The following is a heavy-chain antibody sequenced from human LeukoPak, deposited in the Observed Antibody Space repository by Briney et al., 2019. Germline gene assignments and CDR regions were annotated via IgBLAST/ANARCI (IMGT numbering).Heavy chain of an antibody. D-gene: IGHD3-10*01. Sequence: GGSLRLSCAASGFTFSSYSMNWVRQAPGKGLGWVSYISSSSSTIYYADSVKGRFTISRDNAKNSLYLQMNSLRAEDTAVYYCARDPRRGYDYWGQGTLVTVSS. V-gene: IGHV3-48*01. CDR3: ARDPRRGYDY. J-gene: IGHJ4*02. CDR2: ISSSSSTI. CDR1: GFTFSSYS.